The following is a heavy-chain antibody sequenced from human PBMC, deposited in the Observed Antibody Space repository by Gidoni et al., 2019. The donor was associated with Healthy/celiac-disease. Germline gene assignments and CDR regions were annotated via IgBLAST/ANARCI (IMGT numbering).Heavy chain of an antibody. D-gene: IGHD6-19*01. CDR3: TTDPPLACSSGQCNWFDP. CDR1: GFTFSNVW. J-gene: IGHJ5*02. V-gene: IGHV3-15*01. Sequence: EVQLVESGGGLVKPGGSLRLSCAASGFTFSNVWMSWVRQAPGKGLEWVGRIKSKTDGGTTDYAAPVKGRFTISRDDSKNTLYLQMNSLKTEDTAVYYCTTDPPLACSSGQCNWFDPWGQGTLVTVSS. CDR2: IKSKTDGGTT.